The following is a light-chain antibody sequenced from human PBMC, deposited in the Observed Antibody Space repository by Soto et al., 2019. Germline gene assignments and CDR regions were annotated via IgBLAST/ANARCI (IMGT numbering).Light chain of an antibody. J-gene: IGKJ4*01. V-gene: IGKV1-39*01. CDR3: QQSHSSPLT. Sequence: IQMTQSPPSLSATVGYRFTITCRASRSISDCLNWYKQKPGEAPELLIYAASTLQSGVPSRFSGSGSGTDFTLTISSLQPEDSAAYYCQQSHSSPLTFGGGTTGDIK. CDR1: RSISDC. CDR2: AAS.